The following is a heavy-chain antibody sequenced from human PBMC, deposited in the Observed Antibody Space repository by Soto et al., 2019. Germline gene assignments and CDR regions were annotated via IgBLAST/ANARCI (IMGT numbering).Heavy chain of an antibody. V-gene: IGHV3-21*01. Sequence: GASLRLSCAASGFPFSNYSMNWVRQAPGKGLEWVSSISSSSIYIYYADSGKGRFTISRDNAKNSLYLQMNSLRAEDTAVYYCARDEVAGITEDYYGMDVWGQGTTVTVSS. CDR1: GFPFSNYS. CDR3: ARDEVAGITEDYYGMDV. D-gene: IGHD6-19*01. J-gene: IGHJ6*02. CDR2: ISSSSIYI.